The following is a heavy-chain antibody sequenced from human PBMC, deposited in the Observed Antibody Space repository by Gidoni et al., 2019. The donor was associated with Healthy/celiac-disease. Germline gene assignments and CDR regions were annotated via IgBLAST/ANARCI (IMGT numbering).Heavy chain of an antibody. Sequence: FSSYAMSWVRQAPGKGLEWVSAISGSGGSTYYADSVKGRFTISRDNSKNTLYLQMNSLRAEDTAVYYCAKDTFDSQFDYWGQGTLVTVSS. CDR3: AKDTFDSQFDY. V-gene: IGHV3-23*01. D-gene: IGHD3-9*01. CDR2: ISGSGGST. CDR1: FSSYA. J-gene: IGHJ4*02.